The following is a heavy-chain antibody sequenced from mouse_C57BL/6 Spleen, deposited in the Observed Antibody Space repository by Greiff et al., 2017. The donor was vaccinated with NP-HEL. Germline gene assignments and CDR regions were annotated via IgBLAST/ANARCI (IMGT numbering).Heavy chain of an antibody. CDR1: GYSITSGYY. V-gene: IGHV3-6*01. D-gene: IGHD1-1*01. CDR2: ISYDGSN. Sequence: EVKVEESGPGLVKPSQSLSLTCSVTGYSITSGYYWNWIRQFPGNELEWMGYISYDGSNNYNPSLKNRISITRDTSKNQFFLKLNSVTTEDTATDYCAREITTVVPYFDYWGQGTTLTVSS. CDR3: AREITTVVPYFDY. J-gene: IGHJ2*01.